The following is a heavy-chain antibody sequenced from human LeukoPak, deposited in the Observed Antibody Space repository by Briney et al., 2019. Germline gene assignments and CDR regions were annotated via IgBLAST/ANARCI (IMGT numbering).Heavy chain of an antibody. CDR2: ISYDGSNK. Sequence: GGSLRLSCAASGFTFCRYAMHWVRQAPGKGLEWVAVISYDGSNKYYADSVKGRFTISRDNSKNTLYLQMNSLRAEDTAVYYCARDPWRGDTAMVYPHYWGQGPLVTVSP. D-gene: IGHD5-18*01. CDR1: GFTFCRYA. CDR3: ARDPWRGDTAMVYPHY. V-gene: IGHV3-30-3*01. J-gene: IGHJ4*02.